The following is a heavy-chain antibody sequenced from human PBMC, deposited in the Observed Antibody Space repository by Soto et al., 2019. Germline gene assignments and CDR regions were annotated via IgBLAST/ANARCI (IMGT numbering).Heavy chain of an antibody. CDR1: GGSISSGSYS. J-gene: IGHJ4*02. Sequence: QLQLQESGSGLVKPSQTLSLTCDVSGGSISSGSYSWSWIRQPPGKGLEWIGYIYHSGSTSYNPSLKSRVSISIDTSKNQFSLRLSSVTAADTAVYHCARGVPNYSGSFDFWGQGALVTVSS. V-gene: IGHV4-30-2*01. CDR2: IYHSGST. CDR3: ARGVPNYSGSFDF. D-gene: IGHD2-15*01.